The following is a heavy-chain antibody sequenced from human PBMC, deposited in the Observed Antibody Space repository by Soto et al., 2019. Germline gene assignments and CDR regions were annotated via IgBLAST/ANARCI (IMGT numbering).Heavy chain of an antibody. J-gene: IGHJ6*02. CDR3: AREDCSGGSCYSLRAYYYYGMDV. D-gene: IGHD2-15*01. CDR1: GGTFSSYA. CDR2: IIPIFGTA. Sequence: QVQLVQSGAEVKKPGSSVKVSCKASGGTFSSYAISWVRQAPGQGLEWMGGIIPIFGTANYAQKFQGRVTITADESTSTAYMELSSLRSEDTAVYYCAREDCSGGSCYSLRAYYYYGMDVWGQGTTVTVPS. V-gene: IGHV1-69*01.